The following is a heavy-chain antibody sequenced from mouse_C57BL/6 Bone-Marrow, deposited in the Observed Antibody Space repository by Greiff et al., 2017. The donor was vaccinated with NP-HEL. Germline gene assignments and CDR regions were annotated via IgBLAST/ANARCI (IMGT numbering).Heavy chain of an antibody. V-gene: IGHV5-6*01. CDR2: ISSGGSYT. D-gene: IGHD2-5*01. CDR1: GFTFSSYG. CDR3: ARQNYSNYEFAY. J-gene: IGHJ3*01. Sequence: EVKVVESGGDLVKPGGSLKLSCAASGFTFSSYGMSWVRQTPDKRLEWVATISSGGSYTYYPDSVKGRFTISRDNAKNTLYLQMSSLKSEDTAMYYCARQNYSNYEFAYWGQGTLVTVSA.